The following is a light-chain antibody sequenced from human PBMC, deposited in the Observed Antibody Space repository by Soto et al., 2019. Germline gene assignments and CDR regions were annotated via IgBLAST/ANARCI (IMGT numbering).Light chain of an antibody. CDR2: DVS. CDR3: NSFTTSSTLV. CDR1: SSDVGAYNY. J-gene: IGLJ2*01. Sequence: QSALTQPASVSGSPGQSITISCTGTSSDVGAYNYVSWYQHHPGKAPKLMIYDVSNRLSGVSNRFSGSKSGNTASLTISGLQAEDEADYYCNSFTTSSTLVFGGGTKLTVL. V-gene: IGLV2-14*03.